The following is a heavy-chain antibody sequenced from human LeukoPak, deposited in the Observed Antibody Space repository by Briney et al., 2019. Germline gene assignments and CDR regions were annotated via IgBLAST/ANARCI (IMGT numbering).Heavy chain of an antibody. Sequence: GASVKVSCKASGYTFTSYDINWVRQATGQGLEWMGWMNPNSGNTGYAPKFQGRVTMTRNTSISTAYMELSSMRSEDTAVYYCARTVGLGGIVDPYYYYYMDAWGKGTTVTVSS. CDR2: MNPNSGNT. CDR1: GYTFTSYD. V-gene: IGHV1-8*01. J-gene: IGHJ6*03. D-gene: IGHD3-16*01. CDR3: ARTVGLGGIVDPYYYYYMDA.